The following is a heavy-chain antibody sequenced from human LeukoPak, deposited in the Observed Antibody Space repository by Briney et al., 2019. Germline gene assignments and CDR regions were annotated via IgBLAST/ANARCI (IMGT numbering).Heavy chain of an antibody. D-gene: IGHD4-23*01. V-gene: IGHV1-46*01. CDR1: GYTFTSYY. J-gene: IGHJ4*02. Sequence: ASVKVSCKASGYTFTSYYMHWVRQAPGQGLEWMGIINPSGGSTSYAQKLQGRVTMTTDTSTSTAYMELRSLRSDDTAVYYCARYGDLGVTPITKGYYFDYWGQGTLVTVSS. CDR2: INPSGGST. CDR3: ARYGDLGVTPITKGYYFDY.